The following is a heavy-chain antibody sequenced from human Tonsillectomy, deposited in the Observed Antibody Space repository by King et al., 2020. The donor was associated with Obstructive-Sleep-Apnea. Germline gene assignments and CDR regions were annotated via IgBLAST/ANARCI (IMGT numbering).Heavy chain of an antibody. CDR3: AKSAYSSGWYWPY. Sequence: VQLVESGGGLVQPGGSLRLSCAASGCTFSSYAMSWVRQAPGEGLEWVSAISGSGGSTYYADSGKGRFTISRDNSKNTLYLQMNSLRAEDTAVYYCAKSAYSSGWYWPYWGQGTLVTVSS. D-gene: IGHD6-19*01. CDR1: GCTFSSYA. J-gene: IGHJ4*02. CDR2: ISGSGGST. V-gene: IGHV3-23*04.